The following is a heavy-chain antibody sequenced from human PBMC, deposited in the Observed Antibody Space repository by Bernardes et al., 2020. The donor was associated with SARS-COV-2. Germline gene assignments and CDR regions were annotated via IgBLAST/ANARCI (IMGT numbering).Heavy chain of an antibody. CDR2: ISAYNGNT. CDR3: ARDRWSPRTEGSSTSRLYYYYYGMDV. D-gene: IGHD2-2*01. Sequence: ASVKVSCKASGYTFTSYGISWVRQAPGQGLEWMGWISAYNGNTNYAQKLQGRVTMTTDTSTSTAYMELRSLRSDDTAVYYCARDRWSPRTEGSSTSRLYYYYYGMDVWGQGTTVTVSS. CDR1: GYTFTSYG. V-gene: IGHV1-18*04. J-gene: IGHJ6*02.